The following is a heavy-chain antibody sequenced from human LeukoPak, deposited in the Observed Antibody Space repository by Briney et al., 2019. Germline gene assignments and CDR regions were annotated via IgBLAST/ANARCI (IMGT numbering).Heavy chain of an antibody. Sequence: SETLSLTCTVSGGSISSYYWSWIRQPPGKGLEWIGYIYYSGSTNYNPSLKSRVTISGDTSKKQFSLKLRSVTAADTAVYYCASGNVDTACFDYWGQGTLVTVSS. J-gene: IGHJ4*02. CDR1: GGSISSYY. D-gene: IGHD5-18*01. CDR3: ASGNVDTACFDY. CDR2: IYYSGST. V-gene: IGHV4-59*08.